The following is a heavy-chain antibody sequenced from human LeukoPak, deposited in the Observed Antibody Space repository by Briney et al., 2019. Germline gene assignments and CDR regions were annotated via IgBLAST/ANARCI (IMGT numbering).Heavy chain of an antibody. CDR3: ARGGKLVLLWFDP. Sequence: WVRQAPGKGLEWIGSIYYSGSTYYNPSLKSRVTISVDTSKNQFSLKLSSVTAADTAVYYCARGGKLVLLWFDPWGQGTLVTVSS. V-gene: IGHV4-39*01. CDR2: IYYSGST. D-gene: IGHD6-13*01. J-gene: IGHJ5*02.